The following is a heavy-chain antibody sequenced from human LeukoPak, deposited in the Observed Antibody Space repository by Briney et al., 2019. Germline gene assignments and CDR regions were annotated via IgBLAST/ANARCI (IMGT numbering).Heavy chain of an antibody. CDR1: GYTFTGYY. D-gene: IGHD6-13*01. J-gene: IGHJ4*02. CDR2: ISPNSGGT. Sequence: ASVKVSCKASGYTFTGYYMHWVRQAPGQGLEWMGWISPNSGGTNYAQKFQGRVTMTRDTSISTAYMELSRLRSDDTAVYYCARAAAVRWANPNDMGYWGQETLVTVSS. V-gene: IGHV1-2*02. CDR3: ARAAAVRWANPNDMGY.